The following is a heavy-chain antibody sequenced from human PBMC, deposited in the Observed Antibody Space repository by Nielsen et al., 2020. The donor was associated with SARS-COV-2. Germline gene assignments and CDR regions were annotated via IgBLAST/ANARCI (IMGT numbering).Heavy chain of an antibody. D-gene: IGHD5-24*01. J-gene: IGHJ4*02. CDR1: GFILSSYW. Sequence: GESLKISCSASGFILSSYWMSWVRQAPGKGLEWVANIKPDGSEKYYVDSVRGRFTISRDNAKNSVYLQMNSLRAEDTAVYHCVRDEVEMATTPGFDSWGQGTLVTVSS. CDR2: IKPDGSEK. V-gene: IGHV3-7*01. CDR3: VRDEVEMATTPGFDS.